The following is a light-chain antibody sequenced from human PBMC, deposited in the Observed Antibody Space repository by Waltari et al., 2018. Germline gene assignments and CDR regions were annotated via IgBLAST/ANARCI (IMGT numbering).Light chain of an antibody. J-gene: IGLJ3*02. V-gene: IGLV2-14*03. Sequence: VSVYQHHPSKAPNIIIHDVRERPSGVSNRFSGSKSGNTAALTISGLQADDETEYDCHSFTSSTTWVFGGGTKVTVL. CDR2: DVR. CDR3: HSFTSSTTWV.